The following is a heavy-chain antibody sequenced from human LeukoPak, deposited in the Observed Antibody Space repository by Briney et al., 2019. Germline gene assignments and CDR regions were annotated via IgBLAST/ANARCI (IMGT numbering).Heavy chain of an antibody. CDR2: IYYSGST. J-gene: IGHJ6*03. V-gene: IGHV4-59*01. D-gene: IGHD1-14*01. Sequence: SETLSLTCTVSGGSISSYYWSWIRQPPGKGLEWIGYIYYSGSTNYNPSLKSRVTISVDTSKNQFSLKLSSVTAADTAVYYCARKSPKSGRNYYYKDVWGKGTTVTVSS. CDR1: GGSISSYY. CDR3: ARKSPKSGRNYYYKDV.